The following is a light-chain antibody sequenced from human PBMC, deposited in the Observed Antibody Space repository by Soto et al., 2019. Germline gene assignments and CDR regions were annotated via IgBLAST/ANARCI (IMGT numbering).Light chain of an antibody. CDR2: DAS. V-gene: IGKV1-13*02. J-gene: IGKJ5*01. CDR3: QQFNSYPIT. CDR1: QGISSA. Sequence: AIQLTQSPSSLSASVGDRVTITCRASQGISSALAWYQQKPGKAPKLLSYDASSLESGVPSRFSGSGSGTDFPLTISSLQPEDFATYYCQQFNSYPITFGQGTRLEIK.